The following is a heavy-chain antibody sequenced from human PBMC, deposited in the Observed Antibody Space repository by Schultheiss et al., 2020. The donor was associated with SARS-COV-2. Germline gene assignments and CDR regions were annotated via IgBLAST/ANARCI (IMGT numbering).Heavy chain of an antibody. J-gene: IGHJ3*02. CDR1: GFTVSSNY. Sequence: GGSLRPSCAASGFTVSSNYMSWVRQAPGKGLEWVSAISGSGGSTYYADSVKGRFTISRDNSKNTLYLQMNSLRAEDTAVYYCARDLVTANAFDIWGQGTMVTVSS. CDR2: ISGSGGST. D-gene: IGHD2-21*02. CDR3: ARDLVTANAFDI. V-gene: IGHV3-23*01.